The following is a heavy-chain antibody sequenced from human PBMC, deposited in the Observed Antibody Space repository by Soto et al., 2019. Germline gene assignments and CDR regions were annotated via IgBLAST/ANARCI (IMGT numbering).Heavy chain of an antibody. CDR1: GYSFTSYW. J-gene: IGHJ4*02. CDR3: ARRGYSTYNWGYFFDY. V-gene: IGHV5-51*01. CDR2: VYPGDSDT. Sequence: GESLKISCKGSGYSFTSYWIGWVRLMPGKGLEWMGIVYPGDSDTRYSPSFQGQVTISADKSISTAYLQWSSLKASDTAIYYCARRGYSTYNWGYFFDYWGQGTLVTVSS. D-gene: IGHD5-12*01.